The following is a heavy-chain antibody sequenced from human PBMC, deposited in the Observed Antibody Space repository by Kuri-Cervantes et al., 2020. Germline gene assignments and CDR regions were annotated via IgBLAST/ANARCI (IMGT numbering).Heavy chain of an antibody. CDR2: IYWDDDK. Sequence: SGPTLVKPTQTLTLTCTFSGFSLSTNGVAVGWIRQPPEKALEWLALIYWDDDKRYSPSLKTRLTIAKATSKNQVVFTMTNMDPVDTATYYCALIVISSNWFDPWGQGTLVTVSS. V-gene: IGHV2-5*02. J-gene: IGHJ5*02. CDR3: ALIVISSNWFDP. D-gene: IGHD2-15*01. CDR1: GFSLSTNGVA.